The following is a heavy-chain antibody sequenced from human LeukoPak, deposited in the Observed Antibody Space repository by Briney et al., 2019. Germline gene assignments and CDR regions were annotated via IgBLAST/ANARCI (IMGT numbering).Heavy chain of an antibody. Sequence: ASVKLSCKASGGTFSSYAISWGRQAPGQGLEWMGGRIPIFGKENYAQKFQGRVTITTDESTSTAYMELRSLRSEDTAVYYCARVPSTSRYYMDVWGKGTTVTVSS. CDR1: GGTFSSYA. J-gene: IGHJ6*03. D-gene: IGHD5/OR15-5a*01. V-gene: IGHV1-69*05. CDR2: RIPIFGKE. CDR3: ARVPSTSRYYMDV.